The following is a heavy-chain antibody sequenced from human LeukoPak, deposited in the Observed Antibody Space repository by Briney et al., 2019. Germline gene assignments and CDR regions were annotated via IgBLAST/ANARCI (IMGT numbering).Heavy chain of an antibody. J-gene: IGHJ4*02. CDR3: ARDLYYYGSGGGY. CDR1: VGSFSGYY. CDR2: INHSGST. V-gene: IGHV4-34*01. D-gene: IGHD3-10*01. Sequence: PSETLSLTCSVYVGSFSGYYWSWIRQPPGKGLEWIGEINHSGSTNYNPSLKSRVTISVDTSKDQFSLKLSSVTAADTAVYYCARDLYYYGSGGGYWGQGTLVTVSS.